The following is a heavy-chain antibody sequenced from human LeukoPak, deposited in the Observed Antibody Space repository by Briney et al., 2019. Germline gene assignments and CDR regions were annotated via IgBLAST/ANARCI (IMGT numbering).Heavy chain of an antibody. J-gene: IGHJ4*02. CDR3: ARDRRGSSTSYNDY. CDR1: GFTVSSNY. Sequence: GGSLRLSCAASGFTVSSNYMSWVRQAPGKGLEWVSVIYSGGSTYYADSVKGRFTISRDNSKNTLYLQMNSLRAEDTAVYYCARDRRGSSTSYNDYWGQGTLVTVSS. V-gene: IGHV3-66*01. CDR2: IYSGGST. D-gene: IGHD2-2*01.